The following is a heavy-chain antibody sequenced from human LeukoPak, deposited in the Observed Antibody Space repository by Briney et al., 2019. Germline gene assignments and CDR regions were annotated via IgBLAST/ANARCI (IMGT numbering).Heavy chain of an antibody. J-gene: IGHJ5*02. CDR3: ARHDYRSWFDP. D-gene: IGHD3-10*01. Sequence: SETLSLTCSVSGGSISASSHYWAWVRQPPGKGLEWIGSVYYSGSIRYNTSLKSRVAISVDMSKNDLFLTLSCVTAAATAFYYCARHDYRSWFDPWGQGILVTVSP. CDR2: VYYSGSI. V-gene: IGHV4-39*01. CDR1: GGSISASSHY.